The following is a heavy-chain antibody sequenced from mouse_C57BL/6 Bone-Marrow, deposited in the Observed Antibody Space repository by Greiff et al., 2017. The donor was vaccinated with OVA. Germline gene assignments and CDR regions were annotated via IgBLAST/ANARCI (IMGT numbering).Heavy chain of an antibody. CDR1: GFSLTSYG. V-gene: IGHV2-5*01. D-gene: IGHD1-1*01. CDR3: AKKGSSYDYAMDY. Sequence: VMLVESGPGLVQPSQSLSITCTVSGFSLTSYGVHWVRQSPGKGLEWLGVIWRGGSTDYNAAFMSRLSITKDNSKSQVFFKMNSLQADDTAIYYCAKKGSSYDYAMDYWGQGTSVTVSS. J-gene: IGHJ4*01. CDR2: IWRGGST.